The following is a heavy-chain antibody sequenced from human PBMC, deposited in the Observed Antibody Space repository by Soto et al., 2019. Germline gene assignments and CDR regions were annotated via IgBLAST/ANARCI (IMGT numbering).Heavy chain of an antibody. CDR1: GGTFSSYA. CDR3: ARGSGDGGVDTTWAFGFDH. V-gene: IGHV1-69*12. Sequence: QVQLVQSGAEVKKPGSSVKVSCKASGGTFSSYAISWVRQAPGQGLEWMGGIIPIFGTANYAQKFQGRVTITADESTSTAYMELSSLRSEDTAVYYCARGSGDGGVDTTWAFGFDHWGQGTLVTVSS. J-gene: IGHJ4*02. CDR2: IIPIFGTA. D-gene: IGHD3-3*01.